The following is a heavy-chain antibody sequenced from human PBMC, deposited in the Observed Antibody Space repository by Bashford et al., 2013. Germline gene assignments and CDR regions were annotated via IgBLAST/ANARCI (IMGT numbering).Heavy chain of an antibody. D-gene: IGHD6-13*01. CDR1: GFTFSGSA. CDR3: STHTYTSTWYVDY. Sequence: GGSLRLSCAASGFTFSGSAMHWVRQASGKGLEWVGRISGKPNSYATAYGASVKGRFTISRDDSKNTAYLQMNSLTTEDTAVYYCSTHTYTSTWYVDYWGQGTLVTVSS. J-gene: IGHJ4*02. CDR2: ISGKPNSYAT. V-gene: IGHV3-73*01.